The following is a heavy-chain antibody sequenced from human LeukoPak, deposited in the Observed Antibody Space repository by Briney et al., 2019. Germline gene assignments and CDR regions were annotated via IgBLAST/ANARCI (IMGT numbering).Heavy chain of an antibody. CDR1: GFTFSNYG. J-gene: IGHJ5*02. D-gene: IGHD3-16*01. V-gene: IGHV3-23*01. Sequence: SLXLSCAASGFTFSNYGMSWVRQAPGKGLEWVSGVGTGGVNTYHAESVKGRFTISRDNSKNTLFLQMNSLRAEDTAVYYCAQERGGAWGQGTLVTVSS. CDR2: VGTGGVNT. CDR3: AQERGGA.